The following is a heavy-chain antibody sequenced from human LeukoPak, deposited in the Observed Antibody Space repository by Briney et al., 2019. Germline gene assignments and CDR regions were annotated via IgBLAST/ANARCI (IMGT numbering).Heavy chain of an antibody. CDR3: ARDRVVGTIRWFDP. Sequence: ASVKVSCKASGYTFTDYYMHWVRQAPGQGLEWMGWINPNSGGTNYAQRFQGRVTMTRDTSISTVYMELSRLKSDDTAVYYCARDRVVGTIRWFDPWGQGTLVTVSS. V-gene: IGHV1-2*02. CDR2: INPNSGGT. J-gene: IGHJ5*02. CDR1: GYTFTDYY. D-gene: IGHD1-26*01.